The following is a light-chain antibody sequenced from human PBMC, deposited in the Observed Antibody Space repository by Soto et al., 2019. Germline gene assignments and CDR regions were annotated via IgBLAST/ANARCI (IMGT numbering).Light chain of an antibody. J-gene: IGLJ1*01. V-gene: IGLV2-14*01. CDR3: TSYTSNTDV. CDR1: SSDVGAYNY. CDR2: EVS. Sequence: QSVLTQPASVSGSPGQSITLSCTGTSSDVGAYNYVSWYQQHPGKAPKLMIFEVSKRPSGVSNRFSGSKSGDTASLTSSGLQDEDEADYYCTSYTSNTDVFGTGTKLTVL.